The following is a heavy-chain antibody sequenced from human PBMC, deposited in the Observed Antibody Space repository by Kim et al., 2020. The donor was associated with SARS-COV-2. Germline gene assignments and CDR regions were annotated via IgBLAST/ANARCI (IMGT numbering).Heavy chain of an antibody. CDR3: ARYQQLVKGNWFDP. CDR1: GGSFSGYY. CDR2: INHSGST. V-gene: IGHV4-34*01. J-gene: IGHJ5*02. Sequence: SETLSLTCAVYGGSFSGYYWSWIRQPPGKGLEWIGEINHSGSTNYNPSLKSRVTISVDTSKNQFSLKLSSVTAADTAVYYCARYQQLVKGNWFDPWGQGTLVTVSS. D-gene: IGHD6-13*01.